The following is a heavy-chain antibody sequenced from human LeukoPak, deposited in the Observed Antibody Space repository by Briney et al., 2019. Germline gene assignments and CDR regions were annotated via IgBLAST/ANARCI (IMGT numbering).Heavy chain of an antibody. Sequence: SETLSLTCTVSGGSISSGSYYWSWIRQPAGKGLEWIGRIYTSGSTNYNPSLKSRVTISVDTSKNQFSLKLSSVTAADTAVYYCARACGYSGYDSYYFDYWGQGTLVTVSS. CDR3: ARACGYSGYDSYYFDY. J-gene: IGHJ4*02. V-gene: IGHV4-61*02. CDR1: GGSISSGSYY. D-gene: IGHD5-12*01. CDR2: IYTSGST.